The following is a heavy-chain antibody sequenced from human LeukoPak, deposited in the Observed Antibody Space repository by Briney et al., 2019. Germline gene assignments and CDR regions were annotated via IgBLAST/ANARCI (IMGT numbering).Heavy chain of an antibody. D-gene: IGHD3-10*01. J-gene: IGHJ4*02. V-gene: IGHV3-30*18. CDR2: ISYDGSNK. CDR1: GFTFSSYG. Sequence: GGSLRLSCAASGFTFSSYGMHWVRQAPGKGLEWVAVISYDGSNKYYADSVKGRFTISRDNSKNTLYLQMNSLRAEDTAVYYCAKDWIWFGGPFDYWGQGTLVTVSS. CDR3: AKDWIWFGGPFDY.